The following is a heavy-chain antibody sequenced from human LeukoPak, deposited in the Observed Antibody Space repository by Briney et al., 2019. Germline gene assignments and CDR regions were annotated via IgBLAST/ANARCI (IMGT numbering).Heavy chain of an antibody. CDR3: AKSLLWFGEFPYYFDY. CDR1: GITFSTYS. V-gene: IGHV3-23*01. D-gene: IGHD3-10*01. CDR2: ISGSGGST. J-gene: IGHJ4*02. Sequence: GGSLRLSCAASGITFSTYSMNWVRQAPGKGLEWVSAISGSGGSTYYADSVKGRFAIFRDNSKKTLYLQMNSLRAEDTAVYYCAKSLLWFGEFPYYFDYWGQGTLVTVSS.